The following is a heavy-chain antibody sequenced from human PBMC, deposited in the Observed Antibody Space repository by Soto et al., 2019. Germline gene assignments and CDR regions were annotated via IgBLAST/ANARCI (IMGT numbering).Heavy chain of an antibody. Sequence: GASVKVSCKASGGTFSSYAISWVRQAPGQGLEWMGGIIPIFGTANYAQKFQGRVTITADESTSTAYMELSSLRSEDTAVYYCARAAVEDYGDYTYYFDYWGQGTLVTVSS. CDR2: IIPIFGTA. CDR1: GGTFSSYA. J-gene: IGHJ4*02. CDR3: ARAAVEDYGDYTYYFDY. D-gene: IGHD4-17*01. V-gene: IGHV1-69*13.